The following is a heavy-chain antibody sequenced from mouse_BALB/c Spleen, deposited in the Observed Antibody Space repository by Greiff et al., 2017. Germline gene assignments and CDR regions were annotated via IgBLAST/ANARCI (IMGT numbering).Heavy chain of an antibody. CDR2: ISSGSSTI. V-gene: IGHV5-17*02. Sequence: EVQLVESGGGLVQPGGSRKLSCAASGFTFSSFGMHWVRQAPEKGLEWVAYISSGSSTIYYADTVKGRFTISRDNPKNTLFLQMTSLRSEDTAMYYCARAYYGFYYYAMDYWGQGTSVTVSS. D-gene: IGHD2-9*01. J-gene: IGHJ4*01. CDR3: ARAYYGFYYYAMDY. CDR1: GFTFSSFG.